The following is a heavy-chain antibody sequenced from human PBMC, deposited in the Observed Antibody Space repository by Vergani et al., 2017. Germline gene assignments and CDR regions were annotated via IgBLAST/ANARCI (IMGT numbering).Heavy chain of an antibody. D-gene: IGHD4-11*01. CDR2: ISWNSGSI. V-gene: IGHV3-9*01. J-gene: IGHJ1*01. Sequence: EVQLVESGGGLVQPGRSLRLSCAASGFTFDDYAMHWVRQAPGKGLEWVSGISWNSGSIGYADSVKGRFTISRDNAKNSLYLQMNSLRAEDTALYYCAKDRDYSNYSGYFQHWGQGTLVTVSS. CDR3: AKDRDYSNYSGYFQH. CDR1: GFTFDDYA.